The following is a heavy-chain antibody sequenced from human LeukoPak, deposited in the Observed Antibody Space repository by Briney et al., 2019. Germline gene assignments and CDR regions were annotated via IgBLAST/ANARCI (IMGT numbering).Heavy chain of an antibody. J-gene: IGHJ3*02. CDR3: ASRYSSSWYNAFDI. V-gene: IGHV1-69*04. CDR1: GGTFSSYA. D-gene: IGHD6-13*01. Sequence: SVKVSCKASGGTFSSYAIGWVRQAPGQGLEWMGRIIPILGIANYAQKFQGRVTITADKSTSTAYMELSSLRSEDTAVYYCASRYSSSWYNAFDIWGQGTMVTVSS. CDR2: IIPILGIA.